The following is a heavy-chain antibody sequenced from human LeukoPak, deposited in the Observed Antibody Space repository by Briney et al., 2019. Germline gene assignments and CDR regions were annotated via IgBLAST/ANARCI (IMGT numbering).Heavy chain of an antibody. CDR3: ARGVLGGYSSSPCDY. J-gene: IGHJ4*02. Sequence: GASVKVSCKASGYTFTSYYMHWVRQAPGQGHEWMGIINPSGGSTSYAQKFQGRVTMTRDTSTSTVYMELSSLRSEDTAVYYCARGVLGGYSSSPCDYWGQGTLVTVSS. V-gene: IGHV1-46*01. CDR2: INPSGGST. CDR1: GYTFTSYY. D-gene: IGHD6-6*01.